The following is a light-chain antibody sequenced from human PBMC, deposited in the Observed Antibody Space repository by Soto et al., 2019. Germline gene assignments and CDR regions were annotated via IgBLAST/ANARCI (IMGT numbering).Light chain of an antibody. V-gene: IGLV2-14*01. J-gene: IGLJ1*01. CDR1: SSDVGGYNY. CDR3: SSYAGSNNFDV. CDR2: EVS. Sequence: QSVLTQPASVSGSPGQSITISCTGTSSDVGGYNYVSWYQQHPGKAPKLMIYEVSNRPSGVSNRFSGSKSGNTASLTISGLQAEDEGDYYCSSYAGSNNFDVFGTGTKVTVL.